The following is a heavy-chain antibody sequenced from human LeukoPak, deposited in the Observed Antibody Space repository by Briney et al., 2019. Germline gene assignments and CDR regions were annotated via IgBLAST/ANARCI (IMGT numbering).Heavy chain of an antibody. CDR2: ISSSSTYI. CDR1: GFTFSSYS. V-gene: IGHV3-21*01. J-gene: IGHJ4*02. D-gene: IGHD2-21*01. Sequence: GGSLRLSXAASGFTFSSYSMNWVRQAPGKGLEWVSSISSSSTYIYYADSVKGRFTLSRDNAKNSLYLQVNSLRAEDTAVYYCARDETYCGADCSLDYWGQGTLVTVSS. CDR3: ARDETYCGADCSLDY.